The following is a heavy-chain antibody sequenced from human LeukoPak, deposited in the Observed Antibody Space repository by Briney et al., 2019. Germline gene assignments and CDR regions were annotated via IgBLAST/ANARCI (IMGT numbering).Heavy chain of an antibody. D-gene: IGHD4-17*01. CDR2: ISWNSGSI. V-gene: IGHV3-9*01. J-gene: IGHJ4*02. CDR1: GFTFSDYY. CDR3: AKDIRATVTTPFDY. Sequence: PGGSLRLSCAASGFTFSDYYMSWVRQAPGKGLEWVSGISWNSGSIGYADSVKGRFTISRDNAKNSLYLQMNSLRAEDTALYYCAKDIRATVTTPFDYWGQGTLVTVSS.